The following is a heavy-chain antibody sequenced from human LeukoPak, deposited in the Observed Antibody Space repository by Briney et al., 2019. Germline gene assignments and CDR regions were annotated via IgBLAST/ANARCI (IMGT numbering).Heavy chain of an antibody. V-gene: IGHV4-4*07. CDR2: IYTSGST. J-gene: IGHJ6*03. D-gene: IGHD3-10*01. CDR1: GASITGYY. CDR3: ARAVMVRGVIITSYMDV. Sequence: SETLSLTCSVSGASITGYYWSWIRQPAGKGLEWIGRIYTSGSTNYNPSLKSRVTMSVDTSKNQFSLKLSSVTAADTAVYYCARAVMVRGVIITSYMDVWGKGTTVTISS.